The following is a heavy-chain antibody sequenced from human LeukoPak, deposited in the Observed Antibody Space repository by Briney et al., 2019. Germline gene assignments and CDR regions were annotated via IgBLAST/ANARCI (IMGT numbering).Heavy chain of an antibody. CDR2: IDHSGST. D-gene: IGHD3-10*02. V-gene: IGHV4-4*02. CDR3: ARDVLSISNYYYYGMDV. Sequence: PSETLSLTCAVSGGSIINSNWWSWVRQPPGKGLEWIGEIDHSGSTSYNPSLKSRVTMSVDRSQNQFSLRLSTVTAADTAVYYCARDVLSISNYYYYGMDVWGQGTTVTVSS. J-gene: IGHJ6*02. CDR1: GGSIINSNW.